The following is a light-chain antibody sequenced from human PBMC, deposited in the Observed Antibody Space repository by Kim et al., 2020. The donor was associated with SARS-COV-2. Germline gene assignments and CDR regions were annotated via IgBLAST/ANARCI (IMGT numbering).Light chain of an antibody. Sequence: WSPGDRVTLSCRASQSVSSYLAWYQQKPGQAPRLLIYDASNWATGIPARFSGSGSGTDFTLTISSLEPEDFAVYYCQQRSNWPLTFGGGTKVDIK. CDR3: QQRSNWPLT. V-gene: IGKV3-11*01. J-gene: IGKJ4*01. CDR1: QSVSSY. CDR2: DAS.